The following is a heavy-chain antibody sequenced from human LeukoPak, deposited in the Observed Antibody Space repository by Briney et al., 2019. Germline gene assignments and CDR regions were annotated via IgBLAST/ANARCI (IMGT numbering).Heavy chain of an antibody. V-gene: IGHV3-30*03. Sequence: PGGSLRLSCAASGFTFRSYGMHWVRQAPGKGLEWVAVISYDGSNKYYADSVKGRFTISRDNSKNTLYLQMNSLRAEDTAVYYCARGEYSSGWLPFDYWGQGTLVTVSS. J-gene: IGHJ4*02. CDR2: ISYDGSNK. D-gene: IGHD6-19*01. CDR1: GFTFRSYG. CDR3: ARGEYSSGWLPFDY.